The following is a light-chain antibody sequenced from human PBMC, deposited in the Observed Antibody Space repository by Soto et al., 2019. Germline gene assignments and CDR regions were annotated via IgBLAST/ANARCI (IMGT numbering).Light chain of an antibody. V-gene: IGKV1-5*03. CDR1: QNIYTW. J-gene: IGKJ1*01. Sequence: DYQVTQSPSTLSASVGDRVTITCRASQNIYTWLAWYQQKPGIAPKLLIHKASTLESGVPSRFSGSGYGTEFTLTISSLQPDDFATYYCQHYNSYSEAFGQGTKV. CDR3: QHYNSYSEA. CDR2: KAS.